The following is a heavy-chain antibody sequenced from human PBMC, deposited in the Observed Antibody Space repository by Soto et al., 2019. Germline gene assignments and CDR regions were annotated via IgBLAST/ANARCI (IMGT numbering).Heavy chain of an antibody. D-gene: IGHD3-10*01. CDR1: GGSFSGYY. CDR2: INHSGST. J-gene: IGHJ6*02. CDR3: ARDRITMVRGVIMGYYYYYYGMDV. V-gene: IGHV4-34*01. Sequence: PSETLSLTCAVYGGSFSGYYWSWIRQPPGKGLEWIGEINHSGSTNYNPSLKSRVTISVDTSKNQFSLKLSSVTAADTAVYYCARDRITMVRGVIMGYYYYYYGMDVRGQGTTVTVSS.